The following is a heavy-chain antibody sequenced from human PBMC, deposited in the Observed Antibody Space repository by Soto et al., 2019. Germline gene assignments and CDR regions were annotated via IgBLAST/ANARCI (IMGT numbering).Heavy chain of an antibody. CDR1: GGSISSGDYY. V-gene: IGHV4-30-4*01. D-gene: IGHD6-13*01. Sequence: SETLSLTCTVSGGSISSGDYYWSWIRQPPGKGLEWIGYIYYSGSTYYNPSLKSRVTISVGTSKNQFSLKLSSVTAADTAVYYCASSIAAAGTDYYYGMDVWGQGTTVTVSS. CDR3: ASSIAAAGTDYYYGMDV. CDR2: IYYSGST. J-gene: IGHJ6*02.